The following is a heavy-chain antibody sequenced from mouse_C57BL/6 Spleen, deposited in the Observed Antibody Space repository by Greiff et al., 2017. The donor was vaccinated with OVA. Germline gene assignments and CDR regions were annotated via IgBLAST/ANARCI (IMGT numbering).Heavy chain of an antibody. CDR3: ASQLGREYFDY. J-gene: IGHJ2*01. CDR1: GFTFSSYG. V-gene: IGHV5-6*01. CDR2: ISSGGSYT. Sequence: EVKVVESGGDLVKPGGSLKLSCAASGFTFSSYGMSWVRQTPDKRLEWVATISSGGSYTYYPDSVKGRFTISRDNAKNTLYLQMSSLKSEDTAMYYGASQLGREYFDYWGQGTTLTVSS. D-gene: IGHD4-1*01.